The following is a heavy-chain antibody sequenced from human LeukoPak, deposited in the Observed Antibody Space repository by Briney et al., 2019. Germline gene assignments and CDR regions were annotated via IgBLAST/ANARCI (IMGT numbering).Heavy chain of an antibody. J-gene: IGHJ4*02. D-gene: IGHD6-19*01. Sequence: GGSLRLSCAASGFTFSSYGMHWVRQAPGKGLEWVAVIWYDGSNKYYADSVKGRFIISRDNSKNTLYLQMNSLRAEDTAVYYCARGPTSGWYYFDYWGQGTLVTVSS. CDR3: ARGPTSGWYYFDY. V-gene: IGHV3-33*01. CDR1: GFTFSSYG. CDR2: IWYDGSNK.